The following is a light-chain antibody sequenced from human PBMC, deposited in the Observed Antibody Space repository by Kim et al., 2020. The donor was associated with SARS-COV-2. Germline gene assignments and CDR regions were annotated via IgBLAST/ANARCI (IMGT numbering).Light chain of an antibody. CDR1: QSVRNN. CDR2: GAS. CDR3: QQYNDWPLLT. V-gene: IGKV3-15*01. Sequence: VSTGERVPLSCRASQSVRNNLAWYQHRPGQAPRLLIYGASTRATDISARFSGSGSGTEFTLTIRSLQSEDFAVYYCQQYNDWPLLTFGGGTKLEI. J-gene: IGKJ4*01.